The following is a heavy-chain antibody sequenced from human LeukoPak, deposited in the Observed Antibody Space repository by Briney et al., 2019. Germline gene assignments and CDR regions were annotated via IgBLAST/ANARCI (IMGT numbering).Heavy chain of an antibody. CDR2: INPSGGST. J-gene: IGHJ6*02. Sequence: GASVKVSCKASGYTFTSYDINWVRQAPGQGLEWMGIINPSGGSTSYAQKFQGRVTMTRDTSTSTVYMELSSLRSEDTAVYYCARAKGHITNYDFWSGYYMSRGGGMDVWGQGTTVTVSS. CDR1: GYTFTSYD. D-gene: IGHD3-3*01. CDR3: ARAKGHITNYDFWSGYYMSRGGGMDV. V-gene: IGHV1-46*01.